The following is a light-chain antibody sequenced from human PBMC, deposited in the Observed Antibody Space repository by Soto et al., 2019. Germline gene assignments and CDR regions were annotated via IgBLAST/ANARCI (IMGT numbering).Light chain of an antibody. CDR2: DAS. Sequence: EVVMTQSPATLSVSPGERATLSCRASQSVNRKLAWYQQKPGQAPRLLIYDASTRATGIPARFSGSGSGTEFTLTISSLQSEDFAVYFCQQYHNWPITFGQGTRLEIK. V-gene: IGKV3-15*01. CDR3: QQYHNWPIT. CDR1: QSVNRK. J-gene: IGKJ5*01.